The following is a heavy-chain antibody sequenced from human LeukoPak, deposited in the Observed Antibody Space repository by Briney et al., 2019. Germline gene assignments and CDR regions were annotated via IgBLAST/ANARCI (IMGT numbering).Heavy chain of an antibody. D-gene: IGHD3-22*01. CDR2: IYPGDSDT. Sequence: GESLKISCKSSGYSFTNYWIGWVRQMPGKGLEWMGIIYPGDSDTRYSPSFQGQVTISADKSISTAYLQWSSLKASDTAMYYCAVPLDSSGFSLDYWGQGTLVTVSS. V-gene: IGHV5-51*01. CDR3: AVPLDSSGFSLDY. J-gene: IGHJ4*02. CDR1: GYSFTNYW.